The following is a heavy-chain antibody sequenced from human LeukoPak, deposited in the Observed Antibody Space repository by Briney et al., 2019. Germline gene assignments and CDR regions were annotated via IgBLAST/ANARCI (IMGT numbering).Heavy chain of an antibody. Sequence: GGSLRLSCAASGFTFSSYGMHWVRQAPGKGLEWVAFIRYDGSNKYYADSVKGRFTISRDNSKNTLYLQMNSLRAEDTAVYYCAKDLDPYDGPYYFDYWGQGTLVTVSS. V-gene: IGHV3-30*02. D-gene: IGHD3-22*01. CDR2: IRYDGSNK. CDR1: GFTFSSYG. J-gene: IGHJ4*02. CDR3: AKDLDPYDGPYYFDY.